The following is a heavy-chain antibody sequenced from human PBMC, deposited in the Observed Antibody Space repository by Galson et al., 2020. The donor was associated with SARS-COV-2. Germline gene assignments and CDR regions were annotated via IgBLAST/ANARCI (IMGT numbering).Heavy chain of an antibody. J-gene: IGHJ6*03. CDR2: TYYRSKWYN. CDR1: GDSVSSNSAA. Sequence: SQTLSLTCSISGDSVSSNSAAWNWIRQSPSRGLEWLGRTYYRSKWYNDYAVSVKSRITINPDTSKNQFSLQLNSVTPEDTAVYYCARANLPSPTRTAGVGGHYYYMDVWGKGTTVTVSS. V-gene: IGHV6-1*01. D-gene: IGHD3-16*01. CDR3: ARANLPSPTRTAGVGGHYYYMDV.